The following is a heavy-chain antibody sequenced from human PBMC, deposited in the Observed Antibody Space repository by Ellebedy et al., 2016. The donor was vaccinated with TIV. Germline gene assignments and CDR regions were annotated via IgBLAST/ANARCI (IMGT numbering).Heavy chain of an antibody. J-gene: IGHJ5*02. CDR2: IYYSGST. CDR1: GGSISSRSYY. CDR3: ARHPDSSNWYMVWWFDP. D-gene: IGHD6-13*01. V-gene: IGHV4-39*01. Sequence: MPSETLSLTCTVSGGSISSRSYYWGWIRQPPGKGLEWIGSIYYSGSTYYNPSLNSRVTISVDTSKNQFSLKPSSVTAADTAVYYCARHPDSSNWYMVWWFDPWGQGTLVTVSS.